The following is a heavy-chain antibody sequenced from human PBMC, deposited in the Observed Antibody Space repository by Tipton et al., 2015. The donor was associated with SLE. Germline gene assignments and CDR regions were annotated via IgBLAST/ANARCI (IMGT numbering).Heavy chain of an antibody. CDR1: GASIGSGGYS. CDR2: IYHSGST. D-gene: IGHD3-10*01. J-gene: IGHJ3*02. Sequence: TLSLTCAVSGASIGSGGYSWNWIRQPPGKGLQWIGSIYHSGSTYYNPSLKSRVTISVDTSKKQFSLKLSSVTAADTAVYYCARDYYGSGFDAFDIWGQGTMVTVSS. V-gene: IGHV4-30-2*03. CDR3: ARDYYGSGFDAFDI.